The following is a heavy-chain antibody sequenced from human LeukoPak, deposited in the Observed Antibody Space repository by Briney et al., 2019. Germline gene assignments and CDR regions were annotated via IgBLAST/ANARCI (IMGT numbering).Heavy chain of an antibody. V-gene: IGHV1-46*01. D-gene: IGHD3-10*01. CDR1: GYTFTSYY. Sequence: ASVTVSCTASGYTFTSYYMHWVRQAPGQGLEWMGIINPSGGSTSYAQKFQGRVTMTRDTSTSTVYMELSSLRSEDTAVYYCARVPPINYGSGVGNFDYWGQGTLVTVSS. CDR3: ARVPPINYGSGVGNFDY. J-gene: IGHJ4*02. CDR2: INPSGGST.